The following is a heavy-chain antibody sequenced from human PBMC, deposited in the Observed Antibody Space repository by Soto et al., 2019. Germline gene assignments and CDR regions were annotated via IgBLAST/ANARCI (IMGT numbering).Heavy chain of an antibody. CDR2: ISGRVDGT. CDR3: AKTRGAMIYAISVYGMDV. D-gene: IGHD2-8*01. V-gene: IGHV3-23*01. J-gene: IGHJ6*02. Sequence: EVQLLESGGGLVKPGGSLRLSCAASGFTFRSFALNWVRQAPGKGLEWVSLISGRVDGTFYADSVKGRFTTSRDNSKNMLYLQMNSLRAEDTAVYYCAKTRGAMIYAISVYGMDVWGQGTTVTVSS. CDR1: GFTFRSFA.